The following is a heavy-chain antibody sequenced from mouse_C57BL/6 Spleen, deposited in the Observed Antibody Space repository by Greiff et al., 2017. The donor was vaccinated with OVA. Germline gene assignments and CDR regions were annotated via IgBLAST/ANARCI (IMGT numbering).Heavy chain of an antibody. J-gene: IGHJ2*01. D-gene: IGHD2-3*01. CDR3: ARSDGYYFY. Sequence: QVHLQQPGAELVMPGASVKLSCKASGYTFTSYWMHWVKQRPGQGLEWIGEIDPSDSYTNYNQKFKGKSTLTVDKSSSTAYMQLSSLTSEDSAVYYCARSDGYYFYWGQGTTLTVSS. CDR2: IDPSDSYT. V-gene: IGHV1-69*01. CDR1: GYTFTSYW.